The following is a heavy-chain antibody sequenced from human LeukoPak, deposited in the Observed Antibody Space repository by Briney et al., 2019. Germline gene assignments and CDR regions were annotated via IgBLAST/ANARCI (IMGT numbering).Heavy chain of an antibody. D-gene: IGHD3-10*01. V-gene: IGHV1-46*01. CDR3: ARVSQPRPGFGELSPTPSPFDY. J-gene: IGHJ4*02. CDR2: INPSGGST. CDR1: GYTFISYY. Sequence: ASVKVSCKASGYTFISYYMHWVRQAPGQGLEWMGIINPSGGSTSYAQKFQGRVTMTRDTSTSTVYMELSSLRSEDTAVYYCARVSQPRPGFGELSPTPSPFDYWGQGTLVTVSS.